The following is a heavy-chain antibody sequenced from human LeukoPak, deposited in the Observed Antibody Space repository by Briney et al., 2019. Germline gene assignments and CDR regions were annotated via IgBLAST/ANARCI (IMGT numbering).Heavy chain of an antibody. CDR2: IAYDESFK. V-gene: IGHV3-30*07. CDR1: GFTLSSYT. CDR3: AREANAFDI. J-gene: IGHJ3*02. Sequence: GGSLRLSCEASGFTLSSYTMHWVRQAPGKGLEWVALIAYDESFKYYADSVRGRITISRGSAKTTLYLQMNSLRTEDTAVYYCAREANAFDIWGQGTVVTVSS.